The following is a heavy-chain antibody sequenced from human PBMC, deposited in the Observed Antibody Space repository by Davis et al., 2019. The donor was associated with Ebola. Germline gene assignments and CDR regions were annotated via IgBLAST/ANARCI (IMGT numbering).Heavy chain of an antibody. Sequence: GEFLKISCAASGFTFSSYWMHWVRQAPGKGLVWVSRINSDGSSTSYADSVKGRFTISRDNAKNSLYLQMNSLRAEDTAVYYCARELLGDYDYYYGMDVWGQGTTVTVSS. J-gene: IGHJ6*02. CDR1: GFTFSSYW. CDR2: INSDGSST. CDR3: ARELLGDYDYYYGMDV. V-gene: IGHV3-74*01. D-gene: IGHD2-21*02.